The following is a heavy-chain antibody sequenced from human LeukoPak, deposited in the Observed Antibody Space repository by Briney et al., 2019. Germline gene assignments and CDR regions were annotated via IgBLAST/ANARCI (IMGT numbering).Heavy chain of an antibody. J-gene: IGHJ3*02. D-gene: IGHD1-26*01. CDR1: GVIVSSNY. CDR3: ARGRVGAPDVFDI. V-gene: IGHV3-53*01. Sequence: GGSLRLSCSVFGVIVSSNYMSWVRQAPGKELEWVSVLYGGGTTYYADSVKGRFTISRDNSKNTLFLQMNSLRAEDTAVYYCARGRVGAPDVFDIWGQGTMVTVSS. CDR2: LYGGGTT.